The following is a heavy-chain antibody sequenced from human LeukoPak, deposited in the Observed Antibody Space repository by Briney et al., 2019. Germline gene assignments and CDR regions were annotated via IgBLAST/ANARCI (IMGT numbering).Heavy chain of an antibody. Sequence: GGSLRLSCAASGFTFSNSAMSWVRQAPGKGLEWVSATSGSGGSTYYADSVKGRFTISRDNSKNTLYLHMNTLRAEDTAVYYCAKDSTVSGSYYGMDIWGQGTTVTVSS. D-gene: IGHD3-22*01. V-gene: IGHV3-23*01. CDR2: TSGSGGST. J-gene: IGHJ6*02. CDR3: AKDSTVSGSYYGMDI. CDR1: GFTFSNSA.